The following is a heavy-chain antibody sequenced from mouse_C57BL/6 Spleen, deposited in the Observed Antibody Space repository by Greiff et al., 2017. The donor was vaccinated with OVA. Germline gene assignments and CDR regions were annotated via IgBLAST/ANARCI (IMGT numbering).Heavy chain of an antibody. D-gene: IGHD3-2*01. CDR1: GYTFTSYW. V-gene: IGHV1-52*01. CDR3: AKDSSGFAY. J-gene: IGHJ3*01. Sequence: QVQLQQPGAELVRPGSSVKLSCKASGYTFTSYWMHWVKQRPIQGLEWIGNIDPSDSVTHYNQKFKDKATLTVDKSSSTAYMQLSSLTSEDSAVYYCAKDSSGFAYWGQGTLVTVSA. CDR2: IDPSDSVT.